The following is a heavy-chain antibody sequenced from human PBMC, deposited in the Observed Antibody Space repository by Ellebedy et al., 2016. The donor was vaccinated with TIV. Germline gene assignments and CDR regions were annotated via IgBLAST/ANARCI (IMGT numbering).Heavy chain of an antibody. CDR1: GGSLTNHF. CDR2: IYYTGTT. J-gene: IGHJ2*01. D-gene: IGHD6-13*01. V-gene: IGHV4-59*11. Sequence: MPSETLSLPCTVSGGSLTNHFWSRIRQPPGMGLAWIASIYYTGTTNYNPSLKSRVTISVDTSKNQISLTLMSSVSAADTAVYYCARVAITAAVGGGYFDLWGRGSLVTVSS. CDR3: ARVAITAAVGGGYFDL.